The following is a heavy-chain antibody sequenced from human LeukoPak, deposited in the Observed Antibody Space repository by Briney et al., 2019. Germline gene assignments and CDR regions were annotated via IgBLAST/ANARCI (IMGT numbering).Heavy chain of an antibody. CDR1: GGSISSYY. D-gene: IGHD5-24*01. CDR2: IYYSGST. V-gene: IGHV4-59*08. Sequence: PSETLSLTCTVSGGSISSYYWSWIRQPPGKGLEWIGYIYYSGSTNYNPSLKSRVTISVDTSKNQFSLKLSSVTAADTAVYYCARVEMATQGGFDYWGQGTLVTVSS. J-gene: IGHJ4*02. CDR3: ARVEMATQGGFDY.